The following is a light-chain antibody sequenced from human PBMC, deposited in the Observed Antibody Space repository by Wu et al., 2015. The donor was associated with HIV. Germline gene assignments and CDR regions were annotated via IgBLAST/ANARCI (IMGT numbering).Light chain of an antibody. CDR3: QQYSSSAIT. CDR1: QSVSNN. V-gene: IGKV3-15*01. Sequence: EILMTQSPATLSVSPGERVTLSCRASQSVSNNLAWYQHKPGQALRLLISAASTREPDAPARFSGSGSGTEFTLTISSLQSEDFAVYYCQQYSSSAITFGGGTKVEIK. CDR2: AAS. J-gene: IGKJ4*01.